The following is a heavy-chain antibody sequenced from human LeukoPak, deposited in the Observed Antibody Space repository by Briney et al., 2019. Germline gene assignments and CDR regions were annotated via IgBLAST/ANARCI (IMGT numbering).Heavy chain of an antibody. J-gene: IGHJ1*01. Sequence: SETLSLTCSVSGDSVSRSDSYWDWIRQPPGKGLEWIGTIYYSGRTYYSPSLKSRVTMSVDQSNNQFSLNLRSVTAADTALYYCARRRYYDGSGYLEWGQGTLLSVSS. CDR2: IYYSGRT. CDR1: GDSVSRSDSY. V-gene: IGHV4-39*01. D-gene: IGHD3-22*01. CDR3: ARRRYYDGSGYLE.